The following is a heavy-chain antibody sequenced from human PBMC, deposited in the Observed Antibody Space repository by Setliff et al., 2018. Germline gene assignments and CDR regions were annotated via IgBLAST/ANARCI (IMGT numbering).Heavy chain of an antibody. J-gene: IGHJ4*02. V-gene: IGHV3-30*07. Sequence: PGGSLRLSCAASGFTFSSYAMHWVRQAPGKGLEWVAVISYDGINKYHADSVKGRFTISRDNAKNSVYLHMDSLRPEDTAVYYCARDNWVDSVMVTEKGEFWGQGTLVTVSS. CDR3: ARDNWVDSVMVTEKGEF. D-gene: IGHD5-18*01. CDR2: ISYDGINK. CDR1: GFTFSSYA.